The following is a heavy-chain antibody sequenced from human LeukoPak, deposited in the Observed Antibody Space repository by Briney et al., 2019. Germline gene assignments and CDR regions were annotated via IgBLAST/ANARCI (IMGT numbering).Heavy chain of an antibody. V-gene: IGHV1-18*01. CDR2: INPYNGNT. CDR3: ARGIAAAGTQDAWFDP. J-gene: IGHJ5*02. D-gene: IGHD6-13*01. CDR1: GYTFTNYG. Sequence: ASVKVSCKASGYTFTNYGISWVRQAPGQGLEWMGWINPYNGNTNYAQKLQGRVTMTTDTSTSTAYMELSSLRSEDTAVYYCARGIAAAGTQDAWFDPWGQGTLVTVSS.